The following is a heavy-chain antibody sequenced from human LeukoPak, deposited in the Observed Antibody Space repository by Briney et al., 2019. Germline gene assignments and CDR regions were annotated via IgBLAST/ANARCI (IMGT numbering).Heavy chain of an antibody. J-gene: IGHJ4*02. CDR3: ASPFEYRSSIFDY. D-gene: IGHD6-6*01. CDR1: GGTFSSYA. Sequence: SVKVSCKASGGTFSSYAISWVRQAPGQGLEWMGGIIPIFGTANYAQKFQGRVTITADESTSTAYMELSSLRSEDTAVYYCASPFEYRSSIFDYWGQGTLVTVSS. V-gene: IGHV1-69*01. CDR2: IIPIFGTA.